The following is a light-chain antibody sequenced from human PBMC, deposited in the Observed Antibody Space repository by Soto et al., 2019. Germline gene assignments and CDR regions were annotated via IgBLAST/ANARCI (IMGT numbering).Light chain of an antibody. CDR3: TSFTSTSTYV. CDR1: SSDVGAYNY. CDR2: DVT. Sequence: QSALTQPASVSGPPGQSITISCTGTSSDVGAYNYVSWYQHHPGKAPRLVIYDVTNRPSGISDRFSGSKSGNTASLTISGLLAEDEAEYYCTSFTSTSTYVFGTGTKVTVL. J-gene: IGLJ1*01. V-gene: IGLV2-14*01.